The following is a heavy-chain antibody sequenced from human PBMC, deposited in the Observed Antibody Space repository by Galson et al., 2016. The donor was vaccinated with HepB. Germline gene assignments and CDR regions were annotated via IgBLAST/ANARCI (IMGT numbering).Heavy chain of an antibody. Sequence: SLRLSCAASGFTFSHYSLHWVRQAPGKGLEWVAVSSRNENIKYYEDSVKGRFTVSREKSKNTLYLQMSSLQTEDTAVYYCAKEHNTGWPNLDYWGQGTLVIVSS. CDR1: GFTFSHYS. V-gene: IGHV3-30*18. J-gene: IGHJ4*02. CDR3: AKEHNTGWPNLDY. D-gene: IGHD6-19*01. CDR2: SSRNENIK.